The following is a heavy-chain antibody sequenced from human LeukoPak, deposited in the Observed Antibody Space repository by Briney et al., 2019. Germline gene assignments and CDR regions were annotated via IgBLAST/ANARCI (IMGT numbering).Heavy chain of an antibody. CDR2: INPNSGGT. CDR3: AREVFGVDYGMDV. V-gene: IGHV1-2*02. D-gene: IGHD3-3*01. Sequence: ASVKVSCKASGYTFTGYYMHWVRQAPGQGLEWMGWINPNSGGTKYAQKFQGRVTLTRDTSISTAYMELSSLRSDDTAVYYCAREVFGVDYGMDVWGQGTTVTVSS. J-gene: IGHJ6*02. CDR1: GYTFTGYY.